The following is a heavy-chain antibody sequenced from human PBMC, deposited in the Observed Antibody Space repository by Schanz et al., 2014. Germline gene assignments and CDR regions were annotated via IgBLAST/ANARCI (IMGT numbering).Heavy chain of an antibody. CDR1: GFTFSSYA. CDR2: ISGSGGST. Sequence: EVQLVESGGGVVQPGRSLRLSCAASGFTFSSYAMSWVRQAPGKGLEWVSAISGSGGSTYYADSVKGRFSISRDNSKNTLYLQMNSLRAEDAAVYFCAKIERNEDWGQGTLVTVSS. CDR3: AKIERNED. J-gene: IGHJ4*02. D-gene: IGHD1-1*01. V-gene: IGHV3-23*04.